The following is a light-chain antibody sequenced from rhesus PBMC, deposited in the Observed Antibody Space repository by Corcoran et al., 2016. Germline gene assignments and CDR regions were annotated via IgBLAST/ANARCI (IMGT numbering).Light chain of an antibody. V-gene: IGKV1-22*01. Sequence: DIQMTQSPSSLSASVGDTVTITCRASQSISSSLAWYQQKPGKAPNLLIYKASTLQTGVPSRFSGRGPWTEFTLPISSLQSEDFATDYCQQYNSSPRTFGQGTKVEIK. J-gene: IGKJ1*01. CDR2: KAS. CDR1: QSISSS. CDR3: QQYNSSPRT.